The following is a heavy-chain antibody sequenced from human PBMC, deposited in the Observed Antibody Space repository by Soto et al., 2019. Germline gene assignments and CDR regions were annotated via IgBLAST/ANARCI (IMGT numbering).Heavy chain of an antibody. J-gene: IGHJ3*02. CDR1: GFTFSSYA. V-gene: IGHV3-23*01. D-gene: IGHD3-22*01. CDR2: ISGSGGST. Sequence: GGSLRLSCAASGFTFSSYAMSWVRQAPGKGLEWVSAISGSGGSTYYADSVKGRFTISRDNSKNTLYLQMNSLRAEDTAVYYCAKGGAWDYYDSSGYYYDDAFDIWGQGTMVTVSS. CDR3: AKGGAWDYYDSSGYYYDDAFDI.